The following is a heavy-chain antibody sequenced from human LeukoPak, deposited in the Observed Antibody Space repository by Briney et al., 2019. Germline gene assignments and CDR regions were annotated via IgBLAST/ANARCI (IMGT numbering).Heavy chain of an antibody. D-gene: IGHD6-19*01. Sequence: PSETLSLTCTVSGDSITTSSNYWGWIRQLPGKGLEWLGSVYRSGSSYYNPSRNNRVSISVDTSKNQFTLNLTSVTAADTAVYYCARRGTSGWAYYFDFWGQGSLLTVSS. J-gene: IGHJ4*02. CDR3: ARRGTSGWAYYFDF. CDR1: GDSITTSSNY. V-gene: IGHV4-39*01. CDR2: VYRSGSS.